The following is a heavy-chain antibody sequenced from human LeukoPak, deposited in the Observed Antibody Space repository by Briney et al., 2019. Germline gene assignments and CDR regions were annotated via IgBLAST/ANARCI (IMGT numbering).Heavy chain of an antibody. Sequence: SETLSLTCTVSRDSISPDHCAWIRQPPGKGLELIGYIFYTGRAKYNPSLEGRATLTVDMSKNQVSLKLSSVTAADTAMYYCARLVDGANTRVDSWGQGTLVTVSS. V-gene: IGHV4-59*08. CDR1: RDSISPDH. CDR2: IFYTGRA. J-gene: IGHJ4*02. D-gene: IGHD4/OR15-4a*01. CDR3: ARLVDGANTRVDS.